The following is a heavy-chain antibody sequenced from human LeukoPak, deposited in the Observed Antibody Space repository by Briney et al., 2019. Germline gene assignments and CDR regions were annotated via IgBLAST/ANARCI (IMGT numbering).Heavy chain of an antibody. J-gene: IGHJ6*02. CDR1: GGSISSYY. Sequence: ETLSLTCTVSGGSISSYYWSWIRQPPGKGLEWIGYIYDSGSTNYNPSLKSRVTISVDTSKNQFSLKLSSVTAADTAVYYCARVGGTNYYYYGMDVWGQGTSVTVSS. CDR3: ARVGGTNYYYYGMDV. V-gene: IGHV4-59*01. D-gene: IGHD1-1*01. CDR2: IYDSGST.